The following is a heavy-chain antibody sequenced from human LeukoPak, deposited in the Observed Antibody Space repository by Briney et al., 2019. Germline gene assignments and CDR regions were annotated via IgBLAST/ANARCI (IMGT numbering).Heavy chain of an antibody. CDR3: AKDWGSSGWYNWFAP. CDR1: GFTFSNHA. V-gene: IGHV3-23*01. J-gene: IGHJ5*02. CDR2: TSGSGGST. D-gene: IGHD6-19*01. Sequence: PGGSLRLSCAASGFTFSNHAMNWVRQAPGKGLEWVSSTSGSGGSTYYADSVKGRFTISRDNSKNTLYLQMTSLRAEDTAVYYCAKDWGSSGWYNWFAPWGQGPLVTVSS.